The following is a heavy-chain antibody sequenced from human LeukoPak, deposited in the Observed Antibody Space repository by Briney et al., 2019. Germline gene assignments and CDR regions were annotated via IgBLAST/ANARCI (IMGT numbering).Heavy chain of an antibody. CDR1: GFTVSSNY. Sequence: GGSLRLSCAASGFTVSSNYMSWVRQAPGKGLEWVSVIYSGGSTYYADSVKGRFTISRDNSKNTLYLQMNSLRAEDTAVYYCAKDSSPLLLWFGEPRFFDYWGQGTLVTVSS. CDR3: AKDSSPLLLWFGEPRFFDY. D-gene: IGHD3-10*01. CDR2: IYSGGST. J-gene: IGHJ4*02. V-gene: IGHV3-66*01.